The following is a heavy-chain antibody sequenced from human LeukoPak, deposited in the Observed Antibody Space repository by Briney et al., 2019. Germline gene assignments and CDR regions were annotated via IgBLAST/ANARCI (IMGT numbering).Heavy chain of an antibody. CDR3: ARSRIGYCSGGSCYATYCYYGMDV. V-gene: IGHV1-69*04. CDR1: GGTFSSYA. J-gene: IGHJ6*02. D-gene: IGHD2-15*01. Sequence: SVKVSCKASGGTFSSYAISWVRQAPGQGLEWMGRIIPILGIANYAQKFQGRVTITADKSTSTAYMELSSLRSEDTAVYYCARSRIGYCSGGSCYATYCYYGMDVWGQGTTVTVSS. CDR2: IIPILGIA.